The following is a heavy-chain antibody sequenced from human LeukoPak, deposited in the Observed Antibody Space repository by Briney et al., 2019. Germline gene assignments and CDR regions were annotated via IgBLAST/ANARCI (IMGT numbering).Heavy chain of an antibody. CDR3: ARGAHKRDDYGGFFDY. CDR1: GFTLSAHG. V-gene: IGHV3-21*01. J-gene: IGHJ4*02. D-gene: IGHD4-23*01. Sequence: GGSLRLSCAASGFTLSAHGMNWVRQAPGKGLEWVSSISSSSIYIYYGDSVKGRFTISRDNARNSLYLQMNSLRAEDTAVYYCARGAHKRDDYGGFFDYWGQGTLVTVSS. CDR2: ISSSSIYI.